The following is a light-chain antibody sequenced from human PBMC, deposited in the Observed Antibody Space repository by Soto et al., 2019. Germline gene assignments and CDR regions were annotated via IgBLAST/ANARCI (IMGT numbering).Light chain of an antibody. J-gene: IGLJ2*01. V-gene: IGLV1-40*01. CDR2: GNS. CDR3: QSYDSSLSGSYVV. Sequence: QSVLTQPPSVSGAPGQRVTISCTGSSSNIGAGYDVHWYQXLPGTAPKLLIYGNSNRPSGVPDRFSGSKSGTSASLAITGLQAEDEADYYCQSYDSSLSGSYVVFGGGTKLTVL. CDR1: SSNIGAGYD.